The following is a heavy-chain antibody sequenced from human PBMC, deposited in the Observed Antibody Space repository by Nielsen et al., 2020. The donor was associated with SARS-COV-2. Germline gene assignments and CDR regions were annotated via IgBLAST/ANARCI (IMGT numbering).Heavy chain of an antibody. CDR1: GFTFSTYA. J-gene: IGHJ4*02. D-gene: IGHD3-9*01. CDR2: ISGSGSNT. CDR3: AKYAQGDWLSYPFDY. V-gene: IGHV3-23*01. Sequence: GESLKISCAASGFTFSTYAMSWVRQAPGKGLEWVSAISGSGSNTYYADSVKGRFTISRDNSKNTLYLQMHSLRVEDTAVYYCAKYAQGDWLSYPFDYWGQGTLVTVSS.